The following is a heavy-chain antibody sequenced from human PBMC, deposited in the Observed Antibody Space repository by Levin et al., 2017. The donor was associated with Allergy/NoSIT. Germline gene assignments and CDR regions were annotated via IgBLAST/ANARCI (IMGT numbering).Heavy chain of an antibody. CDR3: ARDLEGFSGYKTDCYLDV. J-gene: IGHJ6*03. Sequence: SQTLSLTCSVSGDSISRGFYYWSWIRQPAGEGLEWIGRIYVTGSTTYSPSLKSRVTISLDRSKDQVSFKIHSVTAADTAVYYCARDLEGFSGYKTDCYLDVWGKGTTVTVSS. V-gene: IGHV4-61*02. D-gene: IGHD5-12*01. CDR2: IYVTGST. CDR1: GDSISRGFYY.